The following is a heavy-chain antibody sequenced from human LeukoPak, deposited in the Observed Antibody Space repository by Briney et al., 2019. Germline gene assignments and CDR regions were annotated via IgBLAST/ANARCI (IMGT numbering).Heavy chain of an antibody. CDR1: GFTFSSYG. CDR2: ISYDGSNK. CDR3: AKGVTAMNYYFDY. J-gene: IGHJ4*02. V-gene: IGHV3-30*18. Sequence: GRSLRLSCAASGFTFSSYGMHWVRQAPGKGLEWVAVISYDGSNKYYADSVKGRFTTSRDNSKNTLYLQMNSLRAEDTAVYYCAKGVTAMNYYFDYWGQGTLVTVSS. D-gene: IGHD5-18*01.